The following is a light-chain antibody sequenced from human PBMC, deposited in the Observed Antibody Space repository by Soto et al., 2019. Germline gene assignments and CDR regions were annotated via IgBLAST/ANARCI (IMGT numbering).Light chain of an antibody. J-gene: IGKJ1*01. Sequence: DIQMTQSPSTLSASVGDRVTITCRASQSINIWLAWYQQKPGRAPKLLIYDASILHSGVPSRFSGSGSGTDFTLIISSLQPDDFATYYCQQYNSYSWTFGQGTKVEIK. CDR3: QQYNSYSWT. CDR1: QSINIW. CDR2: DAS. V-gene: IGKV1-5*01.